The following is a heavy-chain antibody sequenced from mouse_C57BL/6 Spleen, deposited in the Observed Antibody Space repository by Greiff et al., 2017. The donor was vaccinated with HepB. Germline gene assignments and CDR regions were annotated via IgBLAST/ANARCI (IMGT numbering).Heavy chain of an antibody. CDR1: GYTFTDYE. CDR3: TRKGDYNANWVFAY. J-gene: IGHJ3*01. CDR2: IDPETGGT. D-gene: IGHD4-1*01. Sequence: QVQLQQSGAELVRPGASVTLSCKASGYTFTDYEMHWVKQTPVHGLEWIGAIDPETGGTAYNQKFKGKAILTADKSSSTAYMELRSLTSEDSAVYYCTRKGDYNANWVFAYWGQGTLVTVSA. V-gene: IGHV1-15*01.